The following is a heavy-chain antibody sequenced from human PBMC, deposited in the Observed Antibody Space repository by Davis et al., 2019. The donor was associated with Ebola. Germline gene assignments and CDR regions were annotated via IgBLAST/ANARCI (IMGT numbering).Heavy chain of an antibody. Sequence: MPSEPLSLTCPVPGGSISSSSYYWGWIRQPPGKGLEWIGSIYYSGSTYYNPSLKSRVTISVDTSKNQFSLKLSSVTAADTAVYYCARTTLYEFWSGGGHWFDPWGQGTLVTVSS. V-gene: IGHV4-39*01. CDR2: IYYSGST. D-gene: IGHD3-3*01. J-gene: IGHJ5*02. CDR1: GGSISSSSYY. CDR3: ARTTLYEFWSGGGHWFDP.